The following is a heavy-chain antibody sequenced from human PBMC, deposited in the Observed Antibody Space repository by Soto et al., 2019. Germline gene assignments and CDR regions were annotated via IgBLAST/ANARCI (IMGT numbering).Heavy chain of an antibody. V-gene: IGHV4-30-4*01. J-gene: IGHJ4*02. Sequence: QVHLQESGPGLVMPSQTLSLTFSVSGGSIDDINSYWTWIRQSPGRSPEWIGYIHNTGNTFYTPSLKRRLAISIDRSKSQFSLKLSAVTAADTAFYYCARSTYGEGYPHFFADWGQGTLVTVSS. CDR3: ARSTYGEGYPHFFAD. D-gene: IGHD3-16*02. CDR1: GGSIDDINSY. CDR2: IHNTGNT.